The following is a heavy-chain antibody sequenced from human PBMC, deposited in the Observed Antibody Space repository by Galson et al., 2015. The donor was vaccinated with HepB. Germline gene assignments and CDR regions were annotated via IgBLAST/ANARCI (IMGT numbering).Heavy chain of an antibody. CDR1: EFTFDNYA. Sequence: SPRLSCAASEFTFDNYAMSWVRQAPGKGLEWVSAISNSGGGTYYADSVTGRFTNSRDNSKNTLHLQMNSVRAEDTALYYCAKGMGRSGFYYNPFDQWGRGTLFSVSS. CDR3: AKGMGRSGFYYNPFDQ. D-gene: IGHD3-10*01. V-gene: IGHV3-23*01. J-gene: IGHJ4*01. CDR2: ISNSGGGT.